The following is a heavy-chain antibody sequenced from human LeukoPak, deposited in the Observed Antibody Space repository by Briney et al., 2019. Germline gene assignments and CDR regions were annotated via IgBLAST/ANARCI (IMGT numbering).Heavy chain of an antibody. D-gene: IGHD5-18*01. V-gene: IGHV3-9*01. J-gene: IGHJ6*02. Sequence: GGSLRLSCAASGFTFDDYAMHWVRQAPGKGLEWVSGISWNGGSIGYADSVKGRFTISRDNAKNSLYLQMNSLRAEDTALYYCAKAEYSYGPYYYYGMDVWGQGTTVTVSS. CDR1: GFTFDDYA. CDR3: AKAEYSYGPYYYYGMDV. CDR2: ISWNGGSI.